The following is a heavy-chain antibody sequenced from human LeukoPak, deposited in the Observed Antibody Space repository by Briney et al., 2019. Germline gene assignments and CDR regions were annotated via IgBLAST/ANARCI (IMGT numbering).Heavy chain of an antibody. V-gene: IGHV3-30-3*01. Sequence: GRSLRLSCAASGFTFSSYAMHWVRQAPGKGLEWVAVISYDGSNKYYADSVKGRFTISRDNSKNTLYLQMNSLRAEDTAVYYCAKDLRVSYWGQGTLVTVSS. CDR1: GFTFSSYA. CDR2: ISYDGSNK. J-gene: IGHJ4*02. CDR3: AKDLRVSY.